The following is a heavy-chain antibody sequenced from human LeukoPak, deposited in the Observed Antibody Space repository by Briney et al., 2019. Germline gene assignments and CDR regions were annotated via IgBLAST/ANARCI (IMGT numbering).Heavy chain of an antibody. V-gene: IGHV4-39*07. CDR1: GGSISSSPYY. J-gene: IGHJ4*02. CDR3: AREYSKQQLDPVFDY. Sequence: SETLSLTCTVSGGSISSSPYYWGWIRQPPGKGLEWIGSIYHSGNTYYNPSLKSRVTISVDTSKNQFSLKLSSVTAADTAVYYCAREYSKQQLDPVFDYWGQGTLVTVSS. D-gene: IGHD6-13*01. CDR2: IYHSGNT.